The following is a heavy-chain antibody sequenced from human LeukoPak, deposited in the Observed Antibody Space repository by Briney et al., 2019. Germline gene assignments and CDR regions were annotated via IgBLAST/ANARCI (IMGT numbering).Heavy chain of an antibody. V-gene: IGHV1-18*01. D-gene: IGHD1-1*01. CDR3: ARAKTLEPSPSNAFDI. CDR1: GYTFTSYG. CDR2: ISAYNGNT. Sequence: GASVKVSCQASGYTFTSYGYSWVRQAPGQGLEWMGWISAYNGNTKYAQNFQGRVTMTTVTSTSTAYMELRSLTFDDTALYYCARAKTLEPSPSNAFDIWGQGAMVTVSS. J-gene: IGHJ3*02.